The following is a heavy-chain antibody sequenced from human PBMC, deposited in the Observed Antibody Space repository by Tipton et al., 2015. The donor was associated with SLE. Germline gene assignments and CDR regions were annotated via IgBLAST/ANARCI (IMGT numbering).Heavy chain of an antibody. D-gene: IGHD5-24*01. CDR2: IKQDGSGK. J-gene: IGHJ4*02. V-gene: IGHV3-7*01. CDR1: GFTFSSYW. CDR3: ARDLYNYGLDY. Sequence: SLRLSCAVSGFTFSSYWMSWVGQAPGKGLGWVANIKQDGSGKYYVDSIKGRFTISRDNAKKSLYLQMNSLRVEDTAVYYCARDLYNYGLDYWGQGALVTVSS.